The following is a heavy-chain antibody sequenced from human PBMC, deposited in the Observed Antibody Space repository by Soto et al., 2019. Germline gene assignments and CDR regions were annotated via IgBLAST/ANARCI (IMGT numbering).Heavy chain of an antibody. CDR2: IYTSGST. J-gene: IGHJ5*02. CDR1: GGSISSYY. D-gene: IGHD3-22*01. CDR3: ARNLRTNYYDSSGYYSP. Sequence: LSLTCTVSGGSISSYYWSWIRQPAGKGLEWIGRIYTSGSTNYNPSLKSRVTMSVDTSKNQFSLKLSSVTAADTAVYYCARNLRTNYYDSSGYYSPWGQGTLVTVSS. V-gene: IGHV4-4*07.